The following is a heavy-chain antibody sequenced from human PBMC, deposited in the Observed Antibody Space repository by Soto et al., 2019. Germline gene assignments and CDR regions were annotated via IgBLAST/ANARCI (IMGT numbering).Heavy chain of an antibody. V-gene: IGHV2-26*01. CDR1: GFSLSNARMG. CDR3: ARGQGPPYSYGYAFDY. CDR2: IFSNDEK. J-gene: IGHJ4*02. D-gene: IGHD5-18*01. Sequence: GSGPTLVNPTETLTLTCTVSGFSLSNARMGVSWIRQPPGKALEWLAHIFSNDEKSYSTSLKSRLTISKDTSKSQVVLTMTNMDPVDTATYYCARGQGPPYSYGYAFDYWGQGTLVTVAS.